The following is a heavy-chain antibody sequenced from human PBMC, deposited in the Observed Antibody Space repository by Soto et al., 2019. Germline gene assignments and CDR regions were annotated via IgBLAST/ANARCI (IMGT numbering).Heavy chain of an antibody. D-gene: IGHD6-19*01. Sequence: GGLQSSSDATCRLSCRKGLMSSVRAAPGKGQEWVGRIKSKSDGGTTDYAAPVKGRFTVSRDDSKNTLYLQMNSLKTEDTAVYYCTPGAPSSGLAWYSWGQGTL. CDR2: IKSKSDGGTT. CDR3: TPGAPSSGLAWYS. V-gene: IGHV3-15*01. CDR1: RLSCRKGL. J-gene: IGHJ4*02.